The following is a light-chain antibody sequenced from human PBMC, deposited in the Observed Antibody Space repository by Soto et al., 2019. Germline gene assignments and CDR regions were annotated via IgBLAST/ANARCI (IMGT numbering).Light chain of an antibody. CDR3: YLYSRSYTYD. CDR1: SSDVGDYNH. J-gene: IGLJ1*01. CDR2: DVS. Sequence: QSVLTQPRSVSGSPGQSVTISCTGTSSDVGDYNHDSWYKQYPGTAPKLKIYDVSKLPSGVPHRLSCSKSGNTASLTISGLLAKDEYEVSFYLYSRSYTYDCATGTKVTVL. V-gene: IGLV2-11*01.